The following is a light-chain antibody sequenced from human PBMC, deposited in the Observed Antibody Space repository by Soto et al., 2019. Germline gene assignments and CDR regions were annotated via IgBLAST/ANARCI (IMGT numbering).Light chain of an antibody. CDR1: QSVSSSY. CDR2: GAS. J-gene: IGKJ5*01. V-gene: IGKV3-20*01. CDR3: QQYHKWPPIT. Sequence: EFVLTQSPGTLSLSPGERATLSCRASQSVSSSYVAWYQQKRGQAPRLLMYGASSRATGVPDRFSGSGSGTDFTLTISRLEPEDFATYYCQQYHKWPPITFGQGTRLEIK.